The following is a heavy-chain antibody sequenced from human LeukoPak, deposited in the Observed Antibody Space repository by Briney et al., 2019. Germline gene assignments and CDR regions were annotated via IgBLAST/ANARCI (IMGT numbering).Heavy chain of an antibody. D-gene: IGHD3-10*01. CDR3: ARDSSITTVRGVIAAMDV. V-gene: IGHV1-69*05. CDR2: IIPIFGTA. J-gene: IGHJ6*03. Sequence: SVKVSCKASGGTFSSYAISWVRQAPGQGLEWMGGIIPIFGTANYAQKFQGRVTITTDESTSTAYMELSSLRSEDTAVYYCARDSSITTVRGVIAAMDVWGKGTTVTVSS. CDR1: GGTFSSYA.